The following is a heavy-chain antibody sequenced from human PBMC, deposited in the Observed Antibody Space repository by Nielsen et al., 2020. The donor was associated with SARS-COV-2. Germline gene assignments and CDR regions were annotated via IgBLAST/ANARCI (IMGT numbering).Heavy chain of an antibody. Sequence: ASVKVSCKASGYTFTGYYMHWVRQAPGQGLEWMGWINPNSGGTNYAQKFQGWVTMTRDTSISTAYMEPSRLRSDDTAVYYCARDLLDSSGYYYGFWFDPWGQGTLVTVSS. CDR2: INPNSGGT. CDR1: GYTFTGYY. J-gene: IGHJ5*02. D-gene: IGHD3-22*01. CDR3: ARDLLDSSGYYYGFWFDP. V-gene: IGHV1-2*04.